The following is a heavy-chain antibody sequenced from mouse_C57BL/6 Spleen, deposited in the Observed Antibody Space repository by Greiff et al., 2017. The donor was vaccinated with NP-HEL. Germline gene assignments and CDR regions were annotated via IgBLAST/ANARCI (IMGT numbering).Heavy chain of an antibody. Sequence: VKLMESGPGLVQPSQSLSITCTVSGFSLTSYGVHWVRQSPGKGLEWLGVIWSGGSTDYNAAFISRLSISKDNSKSQVFFKMNSLQADDTAIYYCAREGGSSYEDFAYWGQGTLVTVSA. CDR3: AREGGSSYEDFAY. V-gene: IGHV2-2*01. CDR1: GFSLTSYG. CDR2: IWSGGST. J-gene: IGHJ3*01. D-gene: IGHD1-1*01.